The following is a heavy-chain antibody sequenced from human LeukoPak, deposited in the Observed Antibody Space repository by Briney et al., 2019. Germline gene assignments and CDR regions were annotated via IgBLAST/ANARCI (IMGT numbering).Heavy chain of an antibody. CDR3: ARVGGDTAIDY. J-gene: IGHJ4*02. D-gene: IGHD5-18*01. Sequence: ASVKVSCKASGYTVTSYYMHWVRQAPGQGLEWMGIINPSGGSTSYAQKFQGRVTMTRDTSTSTVYMELSSLRSEDTAVYYCARVGGDTAIDYWGQGTLVTVSS. V-gene: IGHV1-46*01. CDR1: GYTVTSYY. CDR2: INPSGGST.